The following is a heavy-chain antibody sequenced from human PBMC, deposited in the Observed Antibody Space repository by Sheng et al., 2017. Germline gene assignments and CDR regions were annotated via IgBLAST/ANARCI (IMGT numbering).Heavy chain of an antibody. CDR1: GLTVSSNY. CDR2: INSGGSA. V-gene: IGHV3-53*01. CDR3: ARAEDPYSDISGYYGNNHYYYMDV. D-gene: IGHD3-22*01. Sequence: EVQLVESGGDLIQPGGSLRLSCAASGLTVSSNYMNWVRQAPGKGLEWVSVINSGGSAYYADSVKGRFSISRDKSKNSLYLQMDSLRAEDTAVYYCARAEDPYSDISGYYGNNHYYYMDVWGQGTTVTVS. J-gene: IGHJ6*03.